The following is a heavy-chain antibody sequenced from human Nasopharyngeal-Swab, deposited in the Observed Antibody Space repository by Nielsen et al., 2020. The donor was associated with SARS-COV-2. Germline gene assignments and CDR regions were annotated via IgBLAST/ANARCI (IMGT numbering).Heavy chain of an antibody. CDR3: ASIAAAGT. CDR1: GGSFSGYY. D-gene: IGHD6-13*01. CDR2: INHSGSI. J-gene: IGHJ4*02. Sequence: SETLSLTCAVYGGSFSGYYWSWIRQPPGKGLEWIGEINHSGSINYNPSLKSRVTISVDTSKNQFSLKLSSVTAADTAVYYCASIAAAGTWGQGTLVTVSS. V-gene: IGHV4-34*01.